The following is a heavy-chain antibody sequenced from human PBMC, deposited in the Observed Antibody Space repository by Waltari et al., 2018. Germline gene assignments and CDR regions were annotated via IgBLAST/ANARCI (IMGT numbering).Heavy chain of an antibody. CDR3: ARDAAGRLDY. Sequence: EVQLVESGGGLVKPGGSRRLSCAASGFTFSSYSMNWVRQAPGKGLEWVSSISSSSSYIYYADSVKGRFTISRDNAKNSLYLQMNSLRAEDTAVYYCARDAAGRLDYWGQGTLVTVSS. CDR2: ISSSSSYI. J-gene: IGHJ4*02. D-gene: IGHD6-13*01. V-gene: IGHV3-21*01. CDR1: GFTFSSYS.